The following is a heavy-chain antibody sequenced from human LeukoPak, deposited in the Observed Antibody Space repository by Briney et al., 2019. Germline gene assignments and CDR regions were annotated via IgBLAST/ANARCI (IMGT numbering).Heavy chain of an antibody. CDR3: ASGGGDFWSAYYSGYYFDY. J-gene: IGHJ4*02. CDR1: GFTFTNYW. V-gene: IGHV3-7*01. CDR2: IKQDGSEK. Sequence: GGSLRLSCAASGFTFTNYWMSWVRQAPGKGLEWVANIKQDGSEKYHVDSVKGRFTISRDNAKSSLYLQMNSLRAEDTAVYYCASGGGDFWSAYYSGYYFDYWGQGTLVTVSS. D-gene: IGHD3-3*01.